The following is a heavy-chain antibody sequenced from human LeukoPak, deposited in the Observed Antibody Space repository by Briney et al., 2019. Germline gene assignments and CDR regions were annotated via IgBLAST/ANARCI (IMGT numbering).Heavy chain of an antibody. CDR3: ARGPPYVDTAMVRAFDI. D-gene: IGHD5-18*01. J-gene: IGHJ3*02. CDR2: ISAYNGNT. Sequence: VSVKVSCKASGYTFTSYGISWVRQAPGQGLEWMGWISAYNGNTNYAQKLQGRVTMTTDTSTSTAYMELRSLRSDDTAVYYCARGPPYVDTAMVRAFDIWGQGTMVTVSS. CDR1: GYTFTSYG. V-gene: IGHV1-18*01.